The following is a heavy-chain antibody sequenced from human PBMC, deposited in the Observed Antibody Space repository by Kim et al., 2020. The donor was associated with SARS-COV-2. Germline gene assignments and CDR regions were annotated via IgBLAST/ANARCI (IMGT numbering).Heavy chain of an antibody. CDR1: GFTFGDHA. V-gene: IGHV3-49*04. CDR2: IRSKTYGETT. Sequence: GGSLRLSCTTSGFTFGDHAISWVRQAPGKGLEWVAFIRSKTYGETTEYAASVKGRFTISRDDSSSVAYLQMNSLKTEDTAVYFCTREGALAPAAHYFDYWGQGPLITVSS. CDR3: TREGALAPAAHYFDY. J-gene: IGHJ4*02. D-gene: IGHD2-2*01.